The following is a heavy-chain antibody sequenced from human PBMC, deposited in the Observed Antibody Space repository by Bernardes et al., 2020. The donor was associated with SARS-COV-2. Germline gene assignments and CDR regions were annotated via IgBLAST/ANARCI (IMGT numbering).Heavy chain of an antibody. CDR2: INPSSGVT. J-gene: IGHJ4*02. CDR1: GYTFTHYY. V-gene: IGHV1-2*02. D-gene: IGHD3-10*01. Sequence: SVKVSCKASGYTFTHYYIHWVRQAPGQGLEWVGWINPSSGVTSYAQKFQGGVTMTRDTSITTAYMDVTRLTSDDSAVFYCARGSISSIDFWGQGTLVTVSS. CDR3: ARGSISSIDF.